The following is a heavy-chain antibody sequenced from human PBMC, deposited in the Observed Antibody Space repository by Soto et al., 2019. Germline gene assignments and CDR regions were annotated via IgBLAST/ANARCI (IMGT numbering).Heavy chain of an antibody. D-gene: IGHD6-19*01. Sequence: ESGPTLVNPTETLTLTCTVSGFSLSNARMGVSWIRQPPGKALEWLAHIFSNDEKSYSTSLKSRLTISKDTSKSQVVLTMTNMDPVDTATYYCARMDGQWLVSGAYYYGMDVWGQGTTVTVSS. J-gene: IGHJ6*02. V-gene: IGHV2-26*01. CDR2: IFSNDEK. CDR3: ARMDGQWLVSGAYYYGMDV. CDR1: GFSLSNARMG.